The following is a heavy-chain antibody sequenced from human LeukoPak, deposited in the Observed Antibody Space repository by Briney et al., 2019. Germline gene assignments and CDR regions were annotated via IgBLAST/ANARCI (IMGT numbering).Heavy chain of an antibody. J-gene: IGHJ5*02. V-gene: IGHV4-4*07. CDR3: ARGRDNQLPTYNWFDP. Sequence: SETLSLTCAVSGGSISSYYWSWIRQPAGKGLEWIGRIYTSGSTNYNPSLKSRVTMSVDTSKNQFSLKLSSVTAADTAVYYCARGRDNQLPTYNWFDPWGQGTLVTVSS. D-gene: IGHD2-2*01. CDR2: IYTSGST. CDR1: GGSISSYY.